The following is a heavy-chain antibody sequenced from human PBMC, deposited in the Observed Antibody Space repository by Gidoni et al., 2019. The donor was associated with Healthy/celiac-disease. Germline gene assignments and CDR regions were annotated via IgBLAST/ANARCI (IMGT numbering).Heavy chain of an antibody. CDR1: GGSISSSSYY. J-gene: IGHJ5*02. D-gene: IGHD1-26*01. V-gene: IGHV4-39*01. Sequence: QLQLQESGPGLVKPSETLSLTCPVSGGSISSSSYYWGWIRQPPGKGLEWIGSIYYSGSTYYNPSLKSRVTISVDTSKNQFSLKLSSVTAADTAVYYCARHSLVKWELHWFDPWGQGTLVTVSS. CDR3: ARHSLVKWELHWFDP. CDR2: IYYSGST.